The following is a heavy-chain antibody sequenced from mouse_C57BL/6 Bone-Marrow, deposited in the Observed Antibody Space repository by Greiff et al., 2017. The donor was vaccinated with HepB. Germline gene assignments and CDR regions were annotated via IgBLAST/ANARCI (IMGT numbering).Heavy chain of an antibody. V-gene: IGHV1-64*01. D-gene: IGHD1-1*01. CDR1: GYTFTSYW. CDR3: ASYYGSSYQAWFAY. J-gene: IGHJ3*01. CDR2: IHPNSGST. Sequence: VQLQESGAELVKPGASVKLSCKASGYTFTSYWMHWVKQRPGQGLEWIGMIHPNSGSTNYNEKFKSKATLTVDKSSSTAYMQLSSLTSEDSAVYYCASYYGSSYQAWFAYWGQGTRVTVSA.